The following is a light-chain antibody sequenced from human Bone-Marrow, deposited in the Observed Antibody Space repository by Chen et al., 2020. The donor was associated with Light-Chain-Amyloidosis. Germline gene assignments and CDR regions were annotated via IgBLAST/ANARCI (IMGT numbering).Light chain of an antibody. Sequence: IVLTQSPDSLTVSLGERATIKCESSQSVLFTSNNKNYLAWDQQRPGQPPKLLISWASTRESGVPDRFSGSGSGTHFTLNISRLRAEDVAVYYCQQYYISPLTFGGGTKVEVK. CDR3: QQYYISPLT. CDR2: WAS. V-gene: IGKV4-1*01. CDR1: QSVLFTSNNKNY. J-gene: IGKJ4*01.